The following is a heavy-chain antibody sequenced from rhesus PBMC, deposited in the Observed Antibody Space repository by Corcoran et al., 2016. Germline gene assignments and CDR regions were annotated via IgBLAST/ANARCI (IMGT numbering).Heavy chain of an antibody. J-gene: IGHJ5-2*02. D-gene: IGHD4-29*01. Sequence: QVQLQESGPGLVTPSETLSLTCAVSGYSISSGYYWSWIRQPPGKGQEWIGYITYRRSTIYNPSSKSRVTISRDTSKNQFSLKLSAVTAADTAVYYCARDVAATGSLDVRGRGVLVTVSS. V-gene: IGHV4-122*02. CDR1: GYSISSGYY. CDR3: ARDVAATGSLDV. CDR2: ITYRRST.